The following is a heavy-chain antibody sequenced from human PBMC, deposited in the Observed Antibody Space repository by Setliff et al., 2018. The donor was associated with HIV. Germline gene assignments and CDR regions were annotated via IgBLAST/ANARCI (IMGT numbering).Heavy chain of an antibody. D-gene: IGHD6-19*01. V-gene: IGHV4-39*07. CDR1: GGSISSSTYY. CDR2: IYYSGKT. J-gene: IGHJ2*01. CDR3: ARDEWGQWMVHWYFDL. Sequence: LSLTCTVSGGSISSSTYYWGWIRQHPGKGLEWIGSIYYSGKTNYNPSLKSRVTISIDTSKNQFSLKLSSVTAADTAVYYCARDEWGQWMVHWYFDLWGRGTVVTVSS.